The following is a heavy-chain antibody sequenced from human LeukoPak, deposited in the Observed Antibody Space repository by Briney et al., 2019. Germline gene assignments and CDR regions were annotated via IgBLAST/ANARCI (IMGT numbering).Heavy chain of an antibody. CDR2: IYYSGST. V-gene: IGHV4-30-4*08. CDR1: GGSISSHY. Sequence: SETLSLTCTVSGGSISSHYWSWIRQPPGKGLEWIGYIYYSGSTYYNPSLKSRVTISVDTSKNQFSLKLSSVTAAGTAVYYCARGYDSSGYPAGPWFDPWGQGTLVTVSS. D-gene: IGHD3-22*01. J-gene: IGHJ5*02. CDR3: ARGYDSSGYPAGPWFDP.